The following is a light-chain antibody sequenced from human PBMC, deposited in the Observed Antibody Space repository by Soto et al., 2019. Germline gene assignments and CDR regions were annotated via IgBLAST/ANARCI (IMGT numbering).Light chain of an antibody. Sequence: DIQLTQSPSTLSSSVVDTVTVSCRASQSVSGWLAWYQQKPGEAPKLLIYDASNLARGAPARFSGGGSGTEFTLTIASLQPEDFATYYCQQYESLSQTFGPGTKVDIK. CDR1: QSVSGW. V-gene: IGKV1-5*01. CDR2: DAS. CDR3: QQYESLSQT. J-gene: IGKJ1*01.